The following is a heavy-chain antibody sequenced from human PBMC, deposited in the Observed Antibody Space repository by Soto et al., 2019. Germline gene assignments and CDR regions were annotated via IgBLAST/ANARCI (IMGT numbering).Heavy chain of an antibody. V-gene: IGHV4-30-4*01. CDR2: IYYSGDT. CDR1: GGSISSGDYY. J-gene: IGHJ4*02. Sequence: QVQLQESGPGLVKPSQTLSLTCNVSGGSISSGDYYWSWIRQPPGKGLEWIGYIYYSGDTYYNPSLKSRATISVDTSKNQFSLKLSSVTAADTAVFYCARGSYGDRTFDYWGLGTLVTVSS. CDR3: ARGSYGDRTFDY. D-gene: IGHD4-17*01.